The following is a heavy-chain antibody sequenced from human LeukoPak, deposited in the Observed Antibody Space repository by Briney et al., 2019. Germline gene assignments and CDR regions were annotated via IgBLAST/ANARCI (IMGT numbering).Heavy chain of an antibody. Sequence: GASVKVSCKASGYTFTSYDINWVRQASGQGLEWMGWMNPNSGNTGYAQKFQGRVTMTRNTSISTAYMELSSLRSEDTAVCYCARGPTRYCSGGSCYGEYYFDYWGQGTLVTVSS. V-gene: IGHV1-8*01. CDR3: ARGPTRYCSGGSCYGEYYFDY. J-gene: IGHJ4*02. CDR1: GYTFTSYD. D-gene: IGHD2-15*01. CDR2: MNPNSGNT.